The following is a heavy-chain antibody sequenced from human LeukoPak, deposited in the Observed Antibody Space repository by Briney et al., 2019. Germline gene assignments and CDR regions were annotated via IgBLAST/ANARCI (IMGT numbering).Heavy chain of an antibody. Sequence: GGSLRLSCAASRFTFSNYAMSWVRQAPGKGLEWVSSISDSGDDTYYADSVQGRFIISRDNAKNTLYLQMNSLRVEDTAIYYCAEAGIVGRTFRIDYWGQGTQVIVSS. J-gene: IGHJ4*02. CDR1: RFTFSNYA. D-gene: IGHD1-26*01. CDR2: ISDSGDDT. CDR3: AEAGIVGRTFRIDY. V-gene: IGHV3-23*01.